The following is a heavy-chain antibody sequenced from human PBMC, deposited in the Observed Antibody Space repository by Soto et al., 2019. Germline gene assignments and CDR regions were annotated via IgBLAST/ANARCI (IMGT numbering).Heavy chain of an antibody. D-gene: IGHD3-3*01. V-gene: IGHV4-30-4*02. CDR3: ARNILFWSGYWRWFDP. Sequence: PSETLSLTCTVSGGSISSDHYHWTWIRQTPGKGLEWIGYIHYSGSVYYNPSLQSRVTMSVDTSKNLFSLKLSSVTAADTAVYYCARNILFWSGYWRWFDPWGQGTLVTVSS. CDR1: GGSISSDHYH. CDR2: IHYSGSV. J-gene: IGHJ5*02.